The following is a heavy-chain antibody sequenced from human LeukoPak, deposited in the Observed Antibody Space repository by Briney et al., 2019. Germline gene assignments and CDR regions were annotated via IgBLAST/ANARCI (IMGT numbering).Heavy chain of an antibody. V-gene: IGHV1-2*02. CDR1: GYTFTGYY. D-gene: IGHD3-9*01. Sequence: ASVKVSCKASGYTFTGYYTHWVRQAPGQGLEWMGWINPNSGGTNYAQKFQGRVTMTRDTSISTAYMELSRLRSDDTAVYYCARDGDILTGYLFDYWGQGTLVTVSS. J-gene: IGHJ4*02. CDR3: ARDGDILTGYLFDY. CDR2: INPNSGGT.